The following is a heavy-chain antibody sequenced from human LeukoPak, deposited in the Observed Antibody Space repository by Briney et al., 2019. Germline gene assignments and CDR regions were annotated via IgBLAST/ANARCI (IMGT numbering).Heavy chain of an antibody. CDR1: GFIFRRHS. D-gene: IGHD2-8*01. V-gene: IGHV3-48*01. J-gene: IGHJ4*02. CDR2: IRSICDNI. CDR3: ASQKLDDHCTNAVPPGSCYASFDY. Sequence: GGALRISCEASGFIFRRHSMNRGRQGPGEGAGGVLHIRSICDNIYYADSVKGRFTISRDNARNSLSLQMNSLRAEDTAVYYCASQKLDDHCTNAVPPGSCYASFDYWGQGTLVTVSS.